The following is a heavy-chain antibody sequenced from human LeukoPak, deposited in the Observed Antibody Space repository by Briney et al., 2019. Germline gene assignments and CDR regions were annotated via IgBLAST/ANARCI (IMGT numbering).Heavy chain of an antibody. CDR1: GFTFMMYG. V-gene: IGHV3-23*01. Sequence: GGSLRLSCAASGFTFMMYGMTWVRQAPGKGLEWVSSISGSGGSANYADSVKGRFTISRDNSKNTVYLQMSSLRAEDTALYYCARRSCSTTTCYSWPAQYYYMDVWGKGTSVTVSS. CDR2: ISGSGGSA. CDR3: ARRSCSTTTCYSWPAQYYYMDV. D-gene: IGHD2-2*01. J-gene: IGHJ6*03.